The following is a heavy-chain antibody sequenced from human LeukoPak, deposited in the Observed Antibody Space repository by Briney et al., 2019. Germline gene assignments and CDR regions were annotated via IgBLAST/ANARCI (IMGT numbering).Heavy chain of an antibody. CDR2: ISPWSDYI. V-gene: IGHV3-21*01. CDR1: GFDFSSYS. Sequence: GGSLRLSCAASGFDFSSYSMNWVRQAPGKGLEWVSAISPWSDYIYYVDSVKGRFTISRDNSKNTLYPQMNSLRAEDTAVYYCARDPCNYGDYGCYWYFDLWGRGTLVTVSS. J-gene: IGHJ2*01. CDR3: ARDPCNYGDYGCYWYFDL. D-gene: IGHD4-17*01.